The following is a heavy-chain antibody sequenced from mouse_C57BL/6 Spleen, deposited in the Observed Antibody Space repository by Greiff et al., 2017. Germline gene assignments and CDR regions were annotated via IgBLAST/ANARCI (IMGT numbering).Heavy chain of an antibody. D-gene: IGHD1-1*01. CDR3: ASLYGSSYDYAMDY. CDR1: GYTFTSYW. J-gene: IGHJ4*01. CDR2: IDPNSGGT. Sequence: QVQLQQPGAELVKPGASVKLSCKASGYTFTSYWMHWVKQRPGRGLERLGRIDPNSGGTKYNEKFKSKATLTVDKPSSTAYMQLSSLTSEDSAVYYCASLYGSSYDYAMDYWGQGTSVTVSS. V-gene: IGHV1-72*01.